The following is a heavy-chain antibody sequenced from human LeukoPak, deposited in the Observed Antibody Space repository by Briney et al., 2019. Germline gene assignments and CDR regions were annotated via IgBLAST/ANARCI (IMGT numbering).Heavy chain of an antibody. CDR3: ARVSAGD. Sequence: GGSLRLSCAASGFTVSSNYMSWVRQAPGKGLEWVSIIYSGGSTYYADSVKGRSTISGDNSKNTVYLQMNSLRAEDTAVYYCARVSAGDWGQGTLVTVSS. J-gene: IGHJ4*02. CDR1: GFTVSSNY. D-gene: IGHD4-17*01. CDR2: IYSGGST. V-gene: IGHV3-66*02.